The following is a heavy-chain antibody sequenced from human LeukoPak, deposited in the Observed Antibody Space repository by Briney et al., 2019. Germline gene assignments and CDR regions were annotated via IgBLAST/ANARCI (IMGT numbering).Heavy chain of an antibody. CDR3: ARGPKYDYVWGSGFDY. J-gene: IGHJ4*02. V-gene: IGHV1-69*01. CDR1: GGTFSSYA. Sequence: SVKVSCKASGGTFSSYAISWVRQAPGQGLEWMGGIIPIFGTANCAQKFQGRVTITADESTSTAYMELSSLRSEDTAVYYCARGPKYDYVWGSGFDYWGQGTLVTVSS. D-gene: IGHD3-16*01. CDR2: IIPIFGTA.